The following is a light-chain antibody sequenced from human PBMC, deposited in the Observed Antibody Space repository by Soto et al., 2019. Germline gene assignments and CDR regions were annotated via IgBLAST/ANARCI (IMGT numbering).Light chain of an antibody. J-gene: IGKJ1*01. V-gene: IGKV1-5*03. CDR2: KAS. CDR1: QNIDSG. CDR3: QQYHFFWT. Sequence: DIPMTQSPSTLSTSVGDRVTITCRASQNIDSGLAWYQQKPGKAPKLLIYKASTLESGVPLRFSGSGSGTEFTLTITSLQPDDFATYYCQQYHFFWTVGQGTRVEIK.